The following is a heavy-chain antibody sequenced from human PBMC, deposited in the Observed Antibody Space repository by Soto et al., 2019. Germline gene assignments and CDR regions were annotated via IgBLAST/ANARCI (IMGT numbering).Heavy chain of an antibody. CDR2: ISWNSGSI. V-gene: IGHV3-9*01. Sequence: EVQLVESGGGLVQPGRSLRLSCAASGFTFDDYAMHWVRQAPGKGLEWVSGISWNSGSIGYADSVKGRFTISRDNAKNSLYLQMNSLRAEDTALYYCARGYSRSWYYFDYWGQGTLVTVSS. J-gene: IGHJ4*02. CDR3: ARGYSRSWYYFDY. CDR1: GFTFDDYA. D-gene: IGHD6-13*01.